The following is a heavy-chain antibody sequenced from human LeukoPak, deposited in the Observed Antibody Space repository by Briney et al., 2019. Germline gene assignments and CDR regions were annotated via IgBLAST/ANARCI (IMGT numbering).Heavy chain of an antibody. CDR2: IDYSGST. J-gene: IGHJ4*02. Sequence: SETLSLTCTVAALSITSSSYYWGWLRQPPGKGLEWIGSIDYSGSTYYNPSLKRRLPISVDTSNNQFSLRLSSVTAADTAVYYCAGNSGYNFYRFDYWGQGTLVTVSS. CDR1: ALSITSSSYY. CDR3: AGNSGYNFYRFDY. V-gene: IGHV4-39*01. D-gene: IGHD5-12*01.